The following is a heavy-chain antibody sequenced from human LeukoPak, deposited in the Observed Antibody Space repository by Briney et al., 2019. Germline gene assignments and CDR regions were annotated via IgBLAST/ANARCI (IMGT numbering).Heavy chain of an antibody. CDR3: ARDSSSSLTPDY. V-gene: IGHV1-8*01. J-gene: IGHJ4*02. CDR2: MNPNSGNT. CDR1: GYTFTGYD. D-gene: IGHD6-6*01. Sequence: ASVKVSCKASGYTFTGYDINWVRQATGQGLEWMGWMNPNSGNTGYALKFQGRVTMTRNTSISTAYMELSSLRSEDTAVYYCARDSSSSLTPDYWGQGTLVTVSS.